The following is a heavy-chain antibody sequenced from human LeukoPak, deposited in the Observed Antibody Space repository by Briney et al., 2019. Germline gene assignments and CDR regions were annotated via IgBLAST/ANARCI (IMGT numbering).Heavy chain of an antibody. CDR3: ARFVATKYYYYYYGMDV. V-gene: IGHV4-31*03. CDR2: IYYSGST. J-gene: IGHJ6*02. Sequence: SETLSLTCTVSGGSISSGGSYCSWIRQHPGKGLGWLGYIYYSGSTYYNPSLKSRVTISVDTSKNQFSLKLSSVTAADTAVYYCARFVATKYYYYYYGMDVWGQGTTVTVSS. CDR1: GGSISSGGSY. D-gene: IGHD5-12*01.